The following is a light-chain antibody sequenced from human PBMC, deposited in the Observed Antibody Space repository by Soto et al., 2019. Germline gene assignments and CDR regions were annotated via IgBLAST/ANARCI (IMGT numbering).Light chain of an antibody. CDR2: EVS. CDR1: SSDIGAYIY. CDR3: SSYAGSNNFV. J-gene: IGLJ1*01. V-gene: IGLV2-8*01. Sequence: QSALTQPPSASGSPGQSVTICCTGTSSDIGAYIYVSWYQQHPGKAPKLMISEVSRRPSGVPERFSGSKSGNTASLTVSGLQADDEAHYYCSSYAGSNNFVFGTGTKVTVL.